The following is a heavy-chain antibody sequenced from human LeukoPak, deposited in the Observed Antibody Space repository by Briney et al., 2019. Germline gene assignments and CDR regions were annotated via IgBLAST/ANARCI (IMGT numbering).Heavy chain of an antibody. D-gene: IGHD5-24*01. CDR3: ARDREMATIRDAFDI. V-gene: IGHV1-69*13. CDR1: GGTFSSYA. Sequence: SVKVSCKASGGTFSSYAISWVRQAPGQGLEWMGGIIPIFGTANHAQKFQGRVTITADESTSTAYMELSSLRSEDTAVYYCARDREMATIRDAFDIWGQGTMVTVSS. CDR2: IIPIFGTA. J-gene: IGHJ3*02.